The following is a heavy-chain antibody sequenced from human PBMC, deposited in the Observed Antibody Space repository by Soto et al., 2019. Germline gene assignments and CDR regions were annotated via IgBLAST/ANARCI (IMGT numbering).Heavy chain of an antibody. J-gene: IGHJ3*02. CDR2: IGSSTSYI. Sequence: EVQLVESGGGLVKPGGSLRLSCAASGFTFSRYNMDWVRQAPGKGLEWVSSIGSSTSYIFYADSVRGRFTTSRDNAKNSLYLQMNSLRAEDTAVYYCARVPDPTVGHAFDIWGQGTMVSVSS. CDR1: GFTFSRYN. D-gene: IGHD1-26*01. V-gene: IGHV3-21*01. CDR3: ARVPDPTVGHAFDI.